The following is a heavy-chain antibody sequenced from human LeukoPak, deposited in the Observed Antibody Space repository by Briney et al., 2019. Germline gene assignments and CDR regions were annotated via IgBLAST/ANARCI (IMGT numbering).Heavy chain of an antibody. V-gene: IGHV3-23*01. CDR1: GFTFSKFP. CDR3: ARDIAGTYRGYFDY. Sequence: GGSLRLSCAASGFTFSKFPMGWVRQAPGRGLEWVSAISASGDVTFYADSLRGRFTISRDNSKSTLYLQMNSLRAEDTAVYYCARDIAGTYRGYFDYWGQGTLVTVSS. D-gene: IGHD1-26*01. CDR2: ISASGDVT. J-gene: IGHJ4*02.